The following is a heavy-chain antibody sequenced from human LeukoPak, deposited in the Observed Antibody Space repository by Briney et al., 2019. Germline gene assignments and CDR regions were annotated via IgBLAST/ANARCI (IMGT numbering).Heavy chain of an antibody. Sequence: SVKVSCKASGGTFSSYAISWVRQAPGQGLEWMGGVIPIFGTANYAQKFQGRVTITADESTSTAYMELSSLRSEDTAVYYCARXXXXFLEHNWFDPWGQGTLVTVSS. CDR2: VIPIFGTA. V-gene: IGHV1-69*13. CDR1: GGTFSSYA. CDR3: ARXXXXFLEHNWFDP. D-gene: IGHD3-3*01. J-gene: IGHJ5*02.